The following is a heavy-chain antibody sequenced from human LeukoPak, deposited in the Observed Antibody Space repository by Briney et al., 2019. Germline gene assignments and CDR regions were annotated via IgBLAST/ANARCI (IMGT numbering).Heavy chain of an antibody. Sequence: PGGSLRLSCAASGFTFTTYWMNWVRQAPGKGLEWVSSISSSGSYIYYADSVKGRFTISRDNAKNSLYLQMNSLRAEDTAVYYCARDEGYCSGGSCYIEYFQHWGQGTLVTVSS. J-gene: IGHJ1*01. CDR2: ISSSGSYI. V-gene: IGHV3-21*01. D-gene: IGHD2-15*01. CDR1: GFTFTTYW. CDR3: ARDEGYCSGGSCYIEYFQH.